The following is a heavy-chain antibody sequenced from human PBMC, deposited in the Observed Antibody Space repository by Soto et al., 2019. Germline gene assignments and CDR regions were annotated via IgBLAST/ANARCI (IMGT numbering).Heavy chain of an antibody. CDR1: GGSFSGYY. CDR3: ARGMPYYYDSSVITTDY. V-gene: IGHV4-34*01. Sequence: SETLSLTCAVYGGSFSGYYWSWIRQPPGKGLEWIGEINHSGSTNYNPSLKSRVTISVDTSKNQFSLKLSSVTAADTAVYYCARGMPYYYDSSVITTDYWGQGTLVTVSS. J-gene: IGHJ4*02. CDR2: INHSGST. D-gene: IGHD3-22*01.